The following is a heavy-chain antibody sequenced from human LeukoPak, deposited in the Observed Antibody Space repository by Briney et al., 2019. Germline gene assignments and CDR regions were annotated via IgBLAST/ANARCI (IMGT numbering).Heavy chain of an antibody. CDR1: GFTVSNNY. CDR2: IYAGGST. D-gene: IGHD7-27*01. Sequence: AGGSLRLSCAASGFTVSNNYMNWVRQAPGKGLEWVSVIYAGGSTYYGDSVKGRFTISRDNSKNTLYLQMNSLRADDTAMYYCARAYNWGYFDYWGQGTLDTVSS. J-gene: IGHJ4*02. CDR3: ARAYNWGYFDY. V-gene: IGHV3-53*01.